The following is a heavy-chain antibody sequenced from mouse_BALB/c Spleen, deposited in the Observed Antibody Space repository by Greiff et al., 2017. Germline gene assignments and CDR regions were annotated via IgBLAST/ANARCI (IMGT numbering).Heavy chain of an antibody. CDR2: INPGSGGT. CDR3: ARSTMITEYYFDY. D-gene: IGHD2-4*01. J-gene: IGHJ2*01. CDR1: GYAFTNYL. V-gene: IGHV1-54*01. Sequence: QVQLQQSGAELVRPGTSVKVSCKASGYAFTNYLIEWVKQRPGQGLEWIGVINPGSGGTKYNEKFKGKATLTADKSSSTAYMQLSSLTSEDSAVYFCARSTMITEYYFDYWGQGTTLTVAS.